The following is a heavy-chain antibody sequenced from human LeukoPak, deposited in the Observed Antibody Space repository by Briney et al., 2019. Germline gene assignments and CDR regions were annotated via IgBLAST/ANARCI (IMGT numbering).Heavy chain of an antibody. D-gene: IGHD3-10*01. CDR1: GFTFSNYA. J-gene: IGHJ4*02. CDR3: AKNDQALLWLGEFIDQ. Sequence: GGSLRLSCAASGFTFSNYAMHWVRQAPGKGLEWVAVISYDGSNKYYADSVKGRFTISRDNSKNTLWLQTNSLRAEDTAVYYCAKNDQALLWLGEFIDQWGQGTLVTVSS. CDR2: ISYDGSNK. V-gene: IGHV3-30*18.